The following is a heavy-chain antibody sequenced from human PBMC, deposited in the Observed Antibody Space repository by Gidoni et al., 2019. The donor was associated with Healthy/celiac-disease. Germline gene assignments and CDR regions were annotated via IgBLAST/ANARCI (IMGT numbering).Heavy chain of an antibody. CDR2: ISSSSSYI. D-gene: IGHD6-13*01. CDR1: GFTFSSYS. Sequence: EVQLVESGGGLVKPGGSLRLSCAASGFTFSSYSMNWVRQAPGKGLELVSSISSSSSYIYYADSVKGRFTISRDNAKNSLYLQMNSLRAEDTAVYYCARDVVDSRGYWGQGTLVTVSS. V-gene: IGHV3-21*01. CDR3: ARDVVDSRGY. J-gene: IGHJ4*02.